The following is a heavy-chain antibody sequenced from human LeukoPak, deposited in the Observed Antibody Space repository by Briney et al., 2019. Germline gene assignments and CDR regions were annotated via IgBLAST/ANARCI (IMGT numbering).Heavy chain of an antibody. CDR3: ARLRYSSGRGNWYFDL. CDR2: IYYSGTT. D-gene: IGHD6-19*01. CDR1: GGSISSSSYY. Sequence: PSETLSLTCTVSGGSISSSSYYWGRIRQPPGKGLEWIGYIYYSGTTNYNPSLKSRVTISVDTSKNQFSLKLNSVTAADTAVYYCARLRYSSGRGNWYFDLWGRGTLVTVSS. J-gene: IGHJ2*01. V-gene: IGHV4-61*05.